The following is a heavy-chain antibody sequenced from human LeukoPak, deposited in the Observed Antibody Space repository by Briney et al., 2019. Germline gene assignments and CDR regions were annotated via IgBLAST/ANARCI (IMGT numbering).Heavy chain of an antibody. Sequence: SVTVSFTYSVSTFLKSAVQRVRLPRGQRRERIGWIGICSGNTNYANKFSERVTITIDMSTNKAYMQLSSQRYNDKAVYYCVADVVSAVGVLASGGQGTRVTVSS. CDR3: VADVVSAVGVLAS. CDR1: VSTFLKSA. D-gene: IGHD2-15*01. V-gene: IGHV1-58*01. J-gene: IGHJ4*02. CDR2: IGICSGNT.